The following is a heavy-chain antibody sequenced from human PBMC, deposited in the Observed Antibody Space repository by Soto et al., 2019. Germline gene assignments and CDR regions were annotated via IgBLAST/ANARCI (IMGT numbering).Heavy chain of an antibody. J-gene: IGHJ5*02. CDR2: ISGTGRTI. CDR1: GFSFSDYY. CDR3: PRAPSAHDAFDL. D-gene: IGHD5-12*01. Sequence: QVQLVESGGGLVKPGGSLRLSCAASGFSFSDYYMRWIRQAPGRGLEWIAYISGTGRTIDYANSVKGRFTISRDNADKSMNLQMNSLGAEVSAIYYCPRAPSAHDAFDLWGQGTLVTVSS. V-gene: IGHV3-11*01.